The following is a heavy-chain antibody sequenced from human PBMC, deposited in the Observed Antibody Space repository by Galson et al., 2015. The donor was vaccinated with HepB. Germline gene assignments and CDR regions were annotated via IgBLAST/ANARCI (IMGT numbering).Heavy chain of an antibody. V-gene: IGHV3-48*02. CDR1: GFTFSSYS. CDR3: ARVRYYGSGSPRNWFDP. D-gene: IGHD3-10*01. J-gene: IGHJ5*02. CDR2: ISSSSSTI. Sequence: SLRLSCAASGFTFSSYSMNWVRQAPGKGLEWVSYISSSSSTIYYADSVKGRFTISRDNAKNSLYLQMNILRDEDTAVYYCARVRYYGSGSPRNWFDPWGQGTLVTVSS.